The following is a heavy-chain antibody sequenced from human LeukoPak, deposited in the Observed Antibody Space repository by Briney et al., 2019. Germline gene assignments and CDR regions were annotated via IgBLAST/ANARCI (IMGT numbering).Heavy chain of an antibody. CDR1: GYTFTSYG. CDR2: ISAYNGNT. Sequence: SVKVSCKASGYTFTSYGISWVRQAPGQGLEWMGWISAYNGNTNYAQKLQGRVTMTRDTSTSTVYMELSSLRSEDTAVYYCARERLYYGSGSYYRYWFDPWGQGTLVTVSS. J-gene: IGHJ5*02. CDR3: ARERLYYGSGSYYRYWFDP. D-gene: IGHD3-10*01. V-gene: IGHV1-18*01.